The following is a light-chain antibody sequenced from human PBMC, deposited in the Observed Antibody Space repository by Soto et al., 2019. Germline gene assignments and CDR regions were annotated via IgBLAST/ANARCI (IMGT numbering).Light chain of an antibody. V-gene: IGKV3-15*01. CDR1: QTVSSN. J-gene: IGKJ1*01. Sequence: EIVLTQSPGTLSLSPVERATLSCRASQTVSSNLAWYQHKPGQAPRLLIYGASTRAAGIPARFSGSGSGTEFTLTISSLQSEDFAVYYCQQYDKWPPWTFGQGTKVDIK. CDR2: GAS. CDR3: QQYDKWPPWT.